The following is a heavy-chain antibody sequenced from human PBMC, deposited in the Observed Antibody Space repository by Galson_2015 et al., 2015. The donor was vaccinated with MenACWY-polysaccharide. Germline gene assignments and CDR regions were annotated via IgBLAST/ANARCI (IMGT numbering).Heavy chain of an antibody. Sequence: SLRLSCAGSGLTFSSYGMGWVRQAPGKGLEWVSGLSPTTGNTYYADSVRGRFTISRDNSKNTLYLQMDSPRAEDTALYYCAEGAAHYGSGNYYDYWGQGTQVTVSS. V-gene: IGHV3-23*01. CDR2: LSPTTGNT. CDR3: AEGAAHYGSGNYYDY. D-gene: IGHD3-10*01. CDR1: GLTFSSYG. J-gene: IGHJ4*02.